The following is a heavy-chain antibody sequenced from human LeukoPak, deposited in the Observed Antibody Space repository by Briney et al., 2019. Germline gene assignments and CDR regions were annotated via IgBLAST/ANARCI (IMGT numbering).Heavy chain of an antibody. V-gene: IGHV1-46*04. CDR1: GYTFTSYY. CDR2: INPSGGNT. D-gene: IGHD2-2*01. Sequence: ASVKVSCKASGYTFTSYYMHWVRQAPGQGLEWMGIINPSGGNTSYAQKMQGRVTMTRDTATSTVYMELSSLRSEDTAVYYCARVAMIVVVPAVPYGMDVWGQGTTVTVSS. J-gene: IGHJ6*02. CDR3: ARVAMIVVVPAVPYGMDV.